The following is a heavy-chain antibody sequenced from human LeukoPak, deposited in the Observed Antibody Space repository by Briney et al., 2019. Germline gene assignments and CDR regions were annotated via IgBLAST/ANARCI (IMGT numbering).Heavy chain of an antibody. CDR2: IYYSGST. CDR1: GGSISSSSYY. Sequence: SETLSLTCTVSGGSISSSSYYWGWIRQPPGKGLEWIGSIYYSGSTYYNPSLKSRVTMSVDTSKKQFSLRLSSVTAADTAVYYCARTPIYYFDNSGYYNWGQGTLVTVSS. J-gene: IGHJ4*02. D-gene: IGHD3-22*01. V-gene: IGHV4-39*07. CDR3: ARTPIYYFDNSGYYN.